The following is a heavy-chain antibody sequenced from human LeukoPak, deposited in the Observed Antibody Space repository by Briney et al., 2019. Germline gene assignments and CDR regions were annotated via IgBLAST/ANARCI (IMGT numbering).Heavy chain of an antibody. CDR1: GYTFTSYD. Sequence: GASVKVSCKASGYTFTSYDINWVRQAPGQGLEWMGWISAYNGNTNYAQKLQGRVTMTTDTSTSTACMELRSLRSDDTAVYYCARDRKTTVTLHYWGQGTLVTVSS. J-gene: IGHJ4*02. CDR3: ARDRKTTVTLHY. CDR2: ISAYNGNT. V-gene: IGHV1-18*01. D-gene: IGHD4-11*01.